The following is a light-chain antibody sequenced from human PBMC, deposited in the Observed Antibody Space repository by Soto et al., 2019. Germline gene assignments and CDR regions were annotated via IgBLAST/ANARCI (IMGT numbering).Light chain of an antibody. J-gene: IGKJ4*01. CDR1: QDISNY. Sequence: DIQMTQSPSSLSASVRDRVTITCQASQDISNYLNWYQQKPGKAPKLLIYDASNLETGVPSRFSGSGSGTDFTFTISSLQPEDIATYYCQQYDNLPLTFGGGTKV. CDR2: DAS. V-gene: IGKV1-33*01. CDR3: QQYDNLPLT.